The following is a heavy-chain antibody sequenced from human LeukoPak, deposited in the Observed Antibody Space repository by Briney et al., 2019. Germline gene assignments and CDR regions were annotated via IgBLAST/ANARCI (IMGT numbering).Heavy chain of an antibody. D-gene: IGHD6-6*01. CDR3: ARGIAARAFDY. Sequence: PSETLSLTYAVYGGSFSGYFWSWIRQPPPKGLEWIGEINHSGSTNYNPSLKSRVTISVDTSKNQFSLKLSSVTAADTAVYYCARGIAARAFDYWGQGTLVTVSS. CDR2: INHSGST. CDR1: GGSFSGYF. J-gene: IGHJ4*02. V-gene: IGHV4-34*01.